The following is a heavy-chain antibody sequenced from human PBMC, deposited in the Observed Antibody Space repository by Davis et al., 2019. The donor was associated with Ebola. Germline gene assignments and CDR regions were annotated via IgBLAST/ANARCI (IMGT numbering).Heavy chain of an antibody. CDR3: ARVPAYYYDSRPIDY. Sequence: MPSETLSPTCTVPGGSISSSSYYWGWIRQPPGKGLEWIGSIYYSGSTYYNPSLKSRVTISVDTSKNQFSLKLSSVTAADTAVYYCARVPAYYYDSRPIDYWGQGTLVTVSS. CDR1: GGSISSSSYY. CDR2: IYYSGST. D-gene: IGHD3-22*01. V-gene: IGHV4-39*07. J-gene: IGHJ4*02.